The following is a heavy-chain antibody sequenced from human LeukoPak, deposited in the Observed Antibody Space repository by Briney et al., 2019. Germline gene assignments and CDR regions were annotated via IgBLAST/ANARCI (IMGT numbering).Heavy chain of an antibody. J-gene: IGHJ4*02. V-gene: IGHV3-30*18. D-gene: IGHD5-18*01. CDR2: ISYDGSNK. CDR1: GFTFSSYG. CDR3: AKDRTAMATNGDY. Sequence: GGSLRLSCAASGFTFSSYGMHWVRQAPGKGLEWVAVISYDGSNKYYADSVKGRFTTSRDNSKNTLYLQMNSLRAEDTAVYYCAKDRTAMATNGDYWGQGTLVTVSS.